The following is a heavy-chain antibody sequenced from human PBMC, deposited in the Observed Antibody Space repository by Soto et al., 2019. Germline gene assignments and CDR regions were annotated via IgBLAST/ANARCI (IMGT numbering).Heavy chain of an antibody. CDR3: AREGSSSGPNYFDY. CDR2: IIPIFGTA. Sequence: AASVKVSCKASGGTFSSYAISWVRQAPGQGLEWMGGIIPIFGTANYAQKFQGRVTITADECTSTAYMELSSLRSEDTAVYYCAREGSSSGPNYFDYWGQGTLVTVSS. CDR1: GGTFSSYA. D-gene: IGHD6-6*01. J-gene: IGHJ4*02. V-gene: IGHV1-69*13.